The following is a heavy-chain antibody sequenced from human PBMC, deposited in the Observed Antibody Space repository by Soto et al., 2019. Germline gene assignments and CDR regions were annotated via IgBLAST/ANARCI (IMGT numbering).Heavy chain of an antibody. V-gene: IGHV4-31*03. J-gene: IGHJ6*02. D-gene: IGHD1-1*01. CDR1: GGSMTSGDQY. Sequence: SETLSLTCTVTGGSMTSGDQYWTWIRHRPGEGLEWFGYINHRGSLYYNPSLKSRVSMSVDTSKYQFSLNLSFVTAADTAVYYCARELPQRQGRNMDVWGQGTTVTVSS. CDR3: ARELPQRQGRNMDV. CDR2: INHRGSL.